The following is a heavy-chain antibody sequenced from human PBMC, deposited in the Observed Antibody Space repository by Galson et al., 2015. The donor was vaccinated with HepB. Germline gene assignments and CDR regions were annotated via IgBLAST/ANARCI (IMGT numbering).Heavy chain of an antibody. D-gene: IGHD6-13*01. CDR2: INAGNGNT. CDR1: GYTFTSYA. Sequence: SVKVSCKASGYTFTSYAMHWVRQAPGQRLEWMGWINAGNGNTKYSQKFQGRVTITRDTSASTAYMELSSLRSEDTAVYYCAVTAAGTREIGYWGQGTLVTVSS. CDR3: AVTAAGTREIGY. J-gene: IGHJ4*02. V-gene: IGHV1-3*01.